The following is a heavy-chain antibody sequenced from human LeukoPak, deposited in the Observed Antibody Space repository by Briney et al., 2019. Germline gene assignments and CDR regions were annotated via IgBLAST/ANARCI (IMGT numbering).Heavy chain of an antibody. D-gene: IGHD3-3*01. Sequence: GGSLRLSCAASGFTFSSYAMSWVRQAPGKGLEWVSAISGSGGSPYYADSVKGRFTISRDNSKNTLYLQMNSLRAEDTAVYYRAKGVRFLEWLLFDYWGQGTLVTVSS. CDR1: GFTFSSYA. CDR2: ISGSGGSP. J-gene: IGHJ4*02. CDR3: AKGVRFLEWLLFDY. V-gene: IGHV3-23*01.